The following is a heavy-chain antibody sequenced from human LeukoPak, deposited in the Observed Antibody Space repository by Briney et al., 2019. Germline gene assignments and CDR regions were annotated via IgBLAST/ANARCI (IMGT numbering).Heavy chain of an antibody. CDR2: ISSSSSTI. CDR3: ARVPSAMVTRRLDWYFDL. J-gene: IGHJ2*01. CDR1: GFTFGSYS. D-gene: IGHD5-18*01. Sequence: PGGSLRLSCAASGFTFGSYSMNWVRQAPGKGLEWVSYISSSSSTIYYADSVKGRFTISRDNAKNSLYLQMNSLRAEDTAVYYCARVPSAMVTRRLDWYFDLWGRGTLVTVSS. V-gene: IGHV3-48*04.